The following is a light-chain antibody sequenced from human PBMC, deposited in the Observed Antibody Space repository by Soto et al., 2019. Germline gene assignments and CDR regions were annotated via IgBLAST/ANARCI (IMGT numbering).Light chain of an antibody. CDR1: QSVSSN. CDR3: RQYDRWPPIT. J-gene: IGKJ5*01. CDR2: GAS. Sequence: EVVMTQSPATLSLSPGERATLSCRASQSVSSNLAWYQHKPGQAPRLLIYGASTRATGIPARFSGSGSGTEFTLTISSLQSEDFAFYYCRQYDRWPPITFGQGKRLEIK. V-gene: IGKV3D-15*01.